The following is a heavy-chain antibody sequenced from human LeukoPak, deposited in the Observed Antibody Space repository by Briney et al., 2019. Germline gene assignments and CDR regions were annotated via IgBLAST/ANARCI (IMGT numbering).Heavy chain of an antibody. CDR3: ARDRYYYDSSGTRWFDP. Sequence: SETLSLTCTVSGGSISSYYWSWIRQPPGKGLEWIGYIYYSGSTSYNPSLKSRVTISVDTSKNQFSLKLRSVTAADTAVYYCARDRYYYDSSGTRWFDPWGQGTLVTVSS. CDR1: GGSISSYY. V-gene: IGHV4-59*01. J-gene: IGHJ5*02. D-gene: IGHD3-22*01. CDR2: IYYSGST.